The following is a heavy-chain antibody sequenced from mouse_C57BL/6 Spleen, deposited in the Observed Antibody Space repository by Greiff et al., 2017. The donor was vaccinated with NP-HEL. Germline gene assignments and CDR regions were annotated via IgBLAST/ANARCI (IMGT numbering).Heavy chain of an antibody. CDR3: AVYGSSFYYYAMDY. V-gene: IGHV3-6*01. Sequence: DVQLQESGPGLVKPSQSLSLTCSVTGYSITSGYYWNWIRQFPGNKLEWMGYISYDGSNNYNPSLKNRISITRDTSKNQFFLKLNSVTTEDTATYYCAVYGSSFYYYAMDYWGQGTSVTVSS. CDR2: ISYDGSN. J-gene: IGHJ4*01. D-gene: IGHD1-1*01. CDR1: GYSITSGYY.